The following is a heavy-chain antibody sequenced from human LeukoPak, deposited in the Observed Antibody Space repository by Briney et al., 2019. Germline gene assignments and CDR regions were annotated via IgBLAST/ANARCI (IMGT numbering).Heavy chain of an antibody. J-gene: IGHJ5*02. D-gene: IGHD3-10*01. V-gene: IGHV1-8*01. CDR3: ARVLLWFGELSTGFDP. CDR1: GYTFTRYD. Sequence: ASVKVSCKASGYTFTRYDINWVRQATGQGLEWMGWMNPNRGNTGYAQKFQGRVTMTRNTSISTAYMELSSLRSEDTAVYYSARVLLWFGELSTGFDPWGQGTLVTVSS. CDR2: MNPNRGNT.